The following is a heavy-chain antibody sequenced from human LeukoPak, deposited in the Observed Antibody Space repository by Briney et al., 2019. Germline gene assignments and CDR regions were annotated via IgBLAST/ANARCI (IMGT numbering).Heavy chain of an antibody. V-gene: IGHV1-2*02. CDR2: INPNSGGT. Sequence: WASVKVSCKASGYTFTGYYMHWVRQAPGQGLEWMGWINPNSGGTNYAQKFQGRVTMTRDTSISTAYMELSRLRSDDTAIYYCARDLVPTGFGELLSAIDYWGQGTLVTVSS. CDR3: ARDLVPTGFGELLSAIDY. CDR1: GYTFTGYY. D-gene: IGHD3-10*01. J-gene: IGHJ4*02.